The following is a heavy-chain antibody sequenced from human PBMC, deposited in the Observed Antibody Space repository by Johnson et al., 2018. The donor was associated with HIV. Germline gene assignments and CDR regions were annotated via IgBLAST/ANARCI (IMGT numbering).Heavy chain of an antibody. V-gene: IGHV3-15*01. CDR3: TTNSRYSDSSGYYYWLVRGAFDI. Sequence: VQLVESGGGLVKPGGSLRLSCAASGFTFSNAWMSWVRQAPGKGLEWVGRIKSKKDGGTTDYAAPVKGRFTISRDDSNITLYVQMNSRKNEDTDVYYCTTNSRYSDSSGYYYWLVRGAFDIWGQGTMVTVSS. J-gene: IGHJ3*02. D-gene: IGHD3-22*01. CDR2: IKSKKDGGTT. CDR1: GFTFSNAW.